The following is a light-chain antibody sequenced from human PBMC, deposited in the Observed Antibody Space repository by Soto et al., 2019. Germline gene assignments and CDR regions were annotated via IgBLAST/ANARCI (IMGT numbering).Light chain of an antibody. J-gene: IGKJ4*01. Sequence: EIVLTQSQATLSLSPGERAILSCRASQSISTYLAWYQQKPGQAPRLLIYDASNRATGIPARFSGSGSGTDFTLTISSLEPEDLAVYYCQQRSSWLFGGGTKVEIK. CDR2: DAS. V-gene: IGKV3-11*01. CDR3: QQRSSWL. CDR1: QSISTY.